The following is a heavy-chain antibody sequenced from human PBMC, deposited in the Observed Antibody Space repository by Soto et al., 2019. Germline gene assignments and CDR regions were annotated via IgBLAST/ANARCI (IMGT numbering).Heavy chain of an antibody. Sequence: QSGGSLRLSCAASGFTVSSNYMSWVRQAPGKGLEWVSVIYSGGSTYYADSVKGRFTISRDNSKNTLYLQMNSLRAEDTAVYYCARAGDSSGYSNWFDPWGQGTLVTVS. V-gene: IGHV3-53*01. CDR1: GFTVSSNY. CDR2: IYSGGST. CDR3: ARAGDSSGYSNWFDP. J-gene: IGHJ5*02. D-gene: IGHD3-22*01.